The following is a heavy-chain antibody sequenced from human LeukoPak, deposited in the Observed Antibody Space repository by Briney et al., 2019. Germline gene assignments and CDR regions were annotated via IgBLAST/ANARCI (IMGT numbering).Heavy chain of an antibody. CDR2: ISSSSSTI. Sequence: GGSLRLSCAASGFTFSSYSMNGVRQAPGGGVEWVSYISSSSSTIYYADSVKGRFTISRDNAKNSLYLQMNSLRAEDTPVYYCARDLSGSYYWGQGTLVTVSS. CDR3: ARDLSGSYY. J-gene: IGHJ4*02. CDR1: GFTFSSYS. D-gene: IGHD1-26*01. V-gene: IGHV3-48*04.